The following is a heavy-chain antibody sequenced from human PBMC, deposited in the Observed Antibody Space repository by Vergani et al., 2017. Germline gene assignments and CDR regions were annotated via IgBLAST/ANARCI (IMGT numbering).Heavy chain of an antibody. CDR2: INHSGST. Sequence: QVQLQQWGAGLLKPSETLSLTCAVYGGSFSGYYWSWIRQPPGKGLEWIGEINHSGSTNYNPSLKSRVTISVDTSKKQFSLKLSSVTAADTAVYYCASSINNLLNDYWGQGTLVTVSS. V-gene: IGHV4-34*01. CDR3: ASSINNLLNDY. J-gene: IGHJ4*02. CDR1: GGSFSGYY. D-gene: IGHD2-15*01.